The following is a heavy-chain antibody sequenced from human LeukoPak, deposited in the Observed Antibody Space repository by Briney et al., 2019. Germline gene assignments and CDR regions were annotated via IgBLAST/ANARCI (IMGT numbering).Heavy chain of an antibody. CDR1: GYSFTSYW. V-gene: IGHV5-51*01. CDR3: ARRTVGGDDAFDI. J-gene: IGHJ3*02. Sequence: KHGESLKISCKGSGYSFTSYWIGWVRQMPGKGLELMGIVYPADSDTRYSPPFQGQVTISAGKSISTAYLQWNSLKASDTAMYYCARRTVGGDDAFDIWGQGTMVTVSS. D-gene: IGHD1-26*01. CDR2: VYPADSDT.